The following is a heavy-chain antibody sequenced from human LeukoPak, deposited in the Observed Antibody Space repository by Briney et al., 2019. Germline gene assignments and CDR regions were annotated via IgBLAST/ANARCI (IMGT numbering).Heavy chain of an antibody. CDR2: INVGNGNT. Sequence: ASVKVSCKASGYTFTSYDINWVRQAPGQRLEWMGWINVGNGNTKYSQEFQGRVTITRDTSASTAYMEVSSLRSEDMAVYYCATRMTSGSLDYWGQGTLVTVSS. D-gene: IGHD1-26*01. CDR1: GYTFTSYD. J-gene: IGHJ4*02. V-gene: IGHV1-3*03. CDR3: ATRMTSGSLDY.